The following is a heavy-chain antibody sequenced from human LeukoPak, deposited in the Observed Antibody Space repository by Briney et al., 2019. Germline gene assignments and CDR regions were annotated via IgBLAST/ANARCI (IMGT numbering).Heavy chain of an antibody. V-gene: IGHV3-21*01. D-gene: IGHD6-6*01. Sequence: GGSLRLSCAASGFTFSSYSMNWVRQAPGKGQEWVSAISSGSSYKYFTDSVRGRFSISRDNAKDSLYLQMNGLRAEDTAVYYCARDSLEYSSSSGFDYWGQGTLVTVSS. CDR2: ISSGSSYK. CDR1: GFTFSSYS. J-gene: IGHJ4*02. CDR3: ARDSLEYSSSSGFDY.